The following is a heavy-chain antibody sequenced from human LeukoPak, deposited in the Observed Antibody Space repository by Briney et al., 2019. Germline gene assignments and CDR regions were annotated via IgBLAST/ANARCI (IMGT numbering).Heavy chain of an antibody. CDR1: GYTFIGYY. CDR2: INPNIGGT. D-gene: IGHD2-21*02. V-gene: IGHV1-2*02. J-gene: IGHJ5*02. Sequence: ASVKVSCKASGYTFIGYYIHWVRQAPGQGLEWLGWINPNIGGTKYPQKFQGRVTMTRDTSISTAHMELNRLASEDRGVYYCARVRVYYGSDWFWCDLWGQGTGVSVFS. CDR3: ARVRVYYGSDWFWCDL.